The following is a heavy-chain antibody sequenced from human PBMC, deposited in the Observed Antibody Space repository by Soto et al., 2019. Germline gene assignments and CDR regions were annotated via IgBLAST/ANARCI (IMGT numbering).Heavy chain of an antibody. V-gene: IGHV4-59*01. D-gene: IGHD6-13*01. CDR2: IHYRGST. J-gene: IGHJ6*02. Sequence: HSETLSLTCSVSGGSISGYYWSWIRQPPGKGLEYIGYIHYRGSTNYNPSLNSRATILVDTSKNQFSLDLRSVTAADTATYYCARVLYQQEKYFHYYYGMDVWGQGATVTVSS. CDR3: ARVLYQQEKYFHYYYGMDV. CDR1: GGSISGYY.